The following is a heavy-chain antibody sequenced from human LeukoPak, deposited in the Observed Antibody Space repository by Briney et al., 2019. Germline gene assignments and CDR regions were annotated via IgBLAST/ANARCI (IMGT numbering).Heavy chain of an antibody. Sequence: PSETLSLTCTVSGRSISIYYWNWIRQPAGKRLEWIGRIFTSGITNYNSSLKSRVTMSVDTSKNQFSLNLSSVTAADTAVYYCARESSGSYYNPQGYMDVGGKGTTVTVSS. V-gene: IGHV4-4*07. CDR1: GRSISIYY. J-gene: IGHJ6*03. CDR2: IFTSGIT. D-gene: IGHD3-10*01. CDR3: ARESSGSYYNPQGYMDV.